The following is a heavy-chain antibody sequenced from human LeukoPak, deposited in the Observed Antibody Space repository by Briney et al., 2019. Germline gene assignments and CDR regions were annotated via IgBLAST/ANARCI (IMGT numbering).Heavy chain of an antibody. J-gene: IGHJ4*02. CDR1: GYTFTGYY. V-gene: IGHV1-2*02. CDR3: ARSKTYRVGATDY. Sequence: ASVKVSCKASGYTFTGYYMHWVRQAPGQGLEWMGWINPNSGGTNNAQKFQGRVTMTRDTSISTAYMELSRLRSDDTAVYYCARSKTYRVGATDYWGQGTLVTVSS. D-gene: IGHD1-26*01. CDR2: INPNSGGT.